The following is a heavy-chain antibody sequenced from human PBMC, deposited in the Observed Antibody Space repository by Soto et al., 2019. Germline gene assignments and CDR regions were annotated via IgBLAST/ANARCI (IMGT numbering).Heavy chain of an antibody. D-gene: IGHD3-9*01. CDR2: ISGSGGST. V-gene: IGHV3-23*01. Sequence: GGSLRLSCAASGFTFSSYAMSWVRQAPGKGLEWVSAISGSGGSTYYADSVKGRFTISRDNSKNTLYLQMNSLRAEDTAVYYCAKEYLTWLIELTYYDILTPVDYWGQGTLVTVSS. CDR3: AKEYLTWLIELTYYDILTPVDY. CDR1: GFTFSSYA. J-gene: IGHJ4*02.